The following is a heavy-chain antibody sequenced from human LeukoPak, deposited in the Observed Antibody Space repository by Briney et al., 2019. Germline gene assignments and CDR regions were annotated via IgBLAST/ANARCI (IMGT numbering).Heavy chain of an antibody. CDR1: GFAFSTYL. CDR3: ARDIVWLQLEY. V-gene: IGHV3-7*01. CDR2: IGKDGSEK. Sequence: GGSLTLSCAASGFAFSTYLMIWVRQAPGKGLEGVASIGKDGSEKSYVDSVKGRFTISRDNARNSLYLQMRSLRVEDTAVYYCARDIVWLQLEYWGQGTLVTVSS. J-gene: IGHJ4*02. D-gene: IGHD5-24*01.